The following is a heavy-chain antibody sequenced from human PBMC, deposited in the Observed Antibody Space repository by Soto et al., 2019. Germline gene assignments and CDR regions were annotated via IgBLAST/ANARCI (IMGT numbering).Heavy chain of an antibody. D-gene: IGHD6-19*01. Sequence: SETLSLTCTVSGGSISSGGYYWSWIRQHPGKGLEWIGYIYYSGSTYYNPSLKSRVTISVDTSKNQFSLKLSSVTAADTAVYYCARDRVYPSSGWYSDYWGQGTLVTVSS. CDR3: ARDRVYPSSGWYSDY. J-gene: IGHJ4*02. V-gene: IGHV4-31*03. CDR2: IYYSGST. CDR1: GGSISSGGYY.